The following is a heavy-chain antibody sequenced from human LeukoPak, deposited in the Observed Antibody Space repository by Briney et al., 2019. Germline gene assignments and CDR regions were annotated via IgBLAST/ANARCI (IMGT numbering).Heavy chain of an antibody. V-gene: IGHV3-48*03. D-gene: IGHD2-15*01. CDR3: ARDGGYCSGGSCYYRWFGP. CDR2: ISSSGSTI. CDR1: GFTFSSYE. J-gene: IGHJ5*02. Sequence: GGSLRLSCAASGFTFSSYEMNWVRQAPGKGLEWVPYISSSGSTIYYADSVKGRFTISRDNAKKSLYLQMNNLRAEDTAVYYCARDGGYCSGGSCYYRWFGPWGQGTLVTVSS.